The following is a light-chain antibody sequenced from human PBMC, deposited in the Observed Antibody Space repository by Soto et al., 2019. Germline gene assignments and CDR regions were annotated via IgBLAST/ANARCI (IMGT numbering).Light chain of an antibody. J-gene: IGLJ1*01. CDR1: RSDVGSYNR. V-gene: IGLV2-23*02. CDR2: EVS. Sequence: QSVLTQPASVSGSPGQSITISCTGTRSDVGSYNRVSWYQQHSGKAPKLMIYEVSKRPSGVSNRFSGSKSGNTASLTISGLQAEDEADYYCCSYAGSSTPYVFGTGTKLTVL. CDR3: CSYAGSSTPYV.